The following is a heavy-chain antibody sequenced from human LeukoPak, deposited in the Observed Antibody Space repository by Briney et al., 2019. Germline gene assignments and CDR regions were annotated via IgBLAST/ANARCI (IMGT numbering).Heavy chain of an antibody. J-gene: IGHJ6*03. CDR2: ISYDGSNK. Sequence: GGSLRLSCAASGFTFSSHGMHWVRQAPGKGLEWVAVISYDGSNKYYADSVKGRFTISRDNSKNTLYLQMNSLRAEDTAVYYCAKDYGYYYYYYMDVWGKGTTVTVSS. CDR3: AKDYGYYYYYYMDV. D-gene: IGHD3-16*01. V-gene: IGHV3-30*18. CDR1: GFTFSSHG.